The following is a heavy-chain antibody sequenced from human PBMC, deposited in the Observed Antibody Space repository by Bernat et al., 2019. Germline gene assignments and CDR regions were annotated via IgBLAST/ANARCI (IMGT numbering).Heavy chain of an antibody. CDR2: ISSSSYT. V-gene: IGHV3-11*05. J-gene: IGHJ6*03. CDR1: GFTFSDFY. CDR3: ARGTSTSAPYMDV. Sequence: QVQLVESGGGLVKPGGSLRLSCAASGFTFSDFYMSWIRQAPGKGLDWVSYISSSSYTNYADSVKGRFTISRDNAKNSLYLQMNSLRAEDTAVYYCARGTSTSAPYMDVWGKGTTVTVSS.